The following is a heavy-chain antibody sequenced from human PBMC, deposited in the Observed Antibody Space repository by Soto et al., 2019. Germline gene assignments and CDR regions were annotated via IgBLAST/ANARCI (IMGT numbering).Heavy chain of an antibody. J-gene: IGHJ3*02. CDR1: GFTFSSYS. CDR3: AIVATISSGAFDI. D-gene: IGHD5-12*01. V-gene: IGHV3-21*04. Sequence: EVQLVESGGGLVKPGGSLRLSCAASGFTFSSYSMNWVRQAPGKGLEWVSSISSSSSYIYYADSVKGRFTISRDNAKNSLYLQMNSPRAQDTAVYYSAIVATISSGAFDIWGQGTMVTVSS. CDR2: ISSSSSYI.